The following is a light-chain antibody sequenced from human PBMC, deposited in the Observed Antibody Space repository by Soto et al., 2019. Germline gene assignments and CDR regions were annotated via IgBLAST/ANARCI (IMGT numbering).Light chain of an antibody. J-gene: IGLJ1*01. V-gene: IGLV2-14*01. Sequence: QSVLTQPASVSGSPGQSMTISCTLTSIDVGNYKYVSWYQQHPGKAPKLMIYEVSNRPSGVSNRFSGSKSGNTASLTISGLQAEDETDYYCFSYTSSGTYVFGTGTKV. CDR2: EVS. CDR1: SIDVGNYKY. CDR3: FSYTSSGTYV.